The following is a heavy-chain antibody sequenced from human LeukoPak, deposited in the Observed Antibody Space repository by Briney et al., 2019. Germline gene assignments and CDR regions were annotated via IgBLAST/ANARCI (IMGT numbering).Heavy chain of an antibody. V-gene: IGHV4-38-2*02. CDR2: ISQSGST. Sequence: SETLSLTCTVSGYSISSGYDWGWIRQAPGKRLEWLGSISQSGSTYDNPSLKSRVTLSVDTSKNQVSLKLSSVTAADTAVYYCARDRTGRNTAQDDYWGQGTLVTVSS. J-gene: IGHJ4*02. CDR1: GYSISSGYD. CDR3: ARDRTGRNTAQDDY. D-gene: IGHD5-18*01.